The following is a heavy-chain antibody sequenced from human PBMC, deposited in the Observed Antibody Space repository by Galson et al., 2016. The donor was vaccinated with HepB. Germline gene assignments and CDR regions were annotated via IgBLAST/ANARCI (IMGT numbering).Heavy chain of an antibody. CDR2: MDPNVGTT. CDR3: ARRGLTSDH. CDR1: GYPFGNYY. J-gene: IGHJ4*02. Sequence: SVKVSCKASGYPFGNYYMHWVRQAPGQGLEWMGIMDPNVGTTWYAQKFQGRVTVTRDTATSPVYMEVTSLTSEDTAVYYCARRGLTSDHWGQGTLVTISS. D-gene: IGHD3-10*01. V-gene: IGHV1-46*03.